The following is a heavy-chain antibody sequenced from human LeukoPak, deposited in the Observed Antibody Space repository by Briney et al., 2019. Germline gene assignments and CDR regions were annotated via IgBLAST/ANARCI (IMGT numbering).Heavy chain of an antibody. J-gene: IGHJ4*02. V-gene: IGHV1-24*01. Sequence: ASVKVSCKVSGYTLTELSMHWVRQAPGKGLEWMGGFDPEDGETIYAQKFQGRVTMTEDTSTDTAYMELRGLRFNDTAVYYCARAGPGSGWYFDYWGQGTLVTVSS. CDR2: FDPEDGET. D-gene: IGHD6-19*01. CDR1: GYTLTELS. CDR3: ARAGPGSGWYFDY.